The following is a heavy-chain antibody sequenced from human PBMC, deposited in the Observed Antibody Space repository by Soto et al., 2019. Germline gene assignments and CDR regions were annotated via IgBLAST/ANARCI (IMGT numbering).Heavy chain of an antibody. D-gene: IGHD3-10*01. J-gene: IGHJ5*02. CDR2: IWYDGTAT. V-gene: IGHV3-33*01. Sequence: QVQLVESGGGVVQPGRSLTLSCVASGFTLSNYGMHWVRQAPGKGLEWVAVIWYDGTATYSADSVKGRFSISRDNAKNELFLQLSNVRAADTAVYYCERNVGSSGSSRWLDTWGQGTLVTVSS. CDR1: GFTLSNYG. CDR3: ERNVGSSGSSRWLDT.